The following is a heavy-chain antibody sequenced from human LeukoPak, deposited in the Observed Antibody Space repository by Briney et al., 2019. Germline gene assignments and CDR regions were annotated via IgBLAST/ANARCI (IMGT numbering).Heavy chain of an antibody. V-gene: IGHV1-18*01. D-gene: IGHD6-13*01. J-gene: IGHJ1*01. CDR1: VYTVTNYA. CDR3: ARGSAAGTPGYFQH. Sequence: ASVRVSFTSSVYTVTNYAISLMRQAPRQGQEWMGWIIAYGATTNSPQMFQGRLTMTTDSSTSTAYMELRSPTSDATAVYYCARGSAAGTPGYFQHWGQGTLVTVSS. CDR2: IIAYGATT.